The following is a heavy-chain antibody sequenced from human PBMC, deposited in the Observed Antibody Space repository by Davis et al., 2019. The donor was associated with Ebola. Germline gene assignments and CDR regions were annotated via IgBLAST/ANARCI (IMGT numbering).Heavy chain of an antibody. CDR3: ARADSSGWYIRFDY. Sequence: SVKVSCKASGGTFSSYTISWVRQAPGQGLEWMGRIIPILGIANYAQKFQGRVTITADKSTSTAYMELSSLRSEDTAVYYCARADSSGWYIRFDYWGQGTLVTVSS. CDR1: GGTFSSYT. J-gene: IGHJ4*02. D-gene: IGHD6-19*01. CDR2: IIPILGIA. V-gene: IGHV1-69*02.